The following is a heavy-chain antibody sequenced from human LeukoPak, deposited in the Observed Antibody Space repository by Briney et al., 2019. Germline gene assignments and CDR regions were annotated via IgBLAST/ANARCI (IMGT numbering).Heavy chain of an antibody. D-gene: IGHD2-15*01. CDR2: IYKDAIVT. V-gene: IGHV3-74*03. CDR1: GFTFNDYW. J-gene: IGHJ4*02. CDR3: VRDMFAKGGGWDNY. Sequence: GGSLRLSCAASGFTFNDYWMLCIRQTPGKGLVWVARIYKDAIVTTYADSVKGRFTISRDNAKNSLYLQMNSLRAEDTAVYYCVRDMFAKGGGWDNYWGQGTLVTVSS.